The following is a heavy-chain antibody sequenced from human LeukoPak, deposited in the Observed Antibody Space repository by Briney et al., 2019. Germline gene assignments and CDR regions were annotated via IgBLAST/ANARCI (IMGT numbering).Heavy chain of an antibody. V-gene: IGHV4-34*01. J-gene: IGHJ4*02. D-gene: IGHD3-16*02. CDR2: INHSGST. CDR1: GGSISSYY. CDR3: AVMITFGGVIARIDF. Sequence: SETLSLTCTVSGGSISSYYWSWIRQPPGKGLEWIGEINHSGSTNYNPSLKSRVTISVDTSKNQFSLKLSSVTAADTAVYYCAVMITFGGVIARIDFWGQGALVTVSS.